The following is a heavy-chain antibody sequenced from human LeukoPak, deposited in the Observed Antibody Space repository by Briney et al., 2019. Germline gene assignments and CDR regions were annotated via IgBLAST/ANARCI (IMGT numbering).Heavy chain of an antibody. CDR1: GGTFSSYA. Sequence: ASVKVSCKASGGTFSSYAISWVRQAPGQGLEWMGGIIPIFGTANYAQKFQGRVTITTDESTSTAYMELSSLRSEDTAVYYCSSSSGRVPPAHTPLYYYYMAVGDKGPTVTVA. J-gene: IGHJ6*03. V-gene: IGHV1-69*05. D-gene: IGHD2-2*01. CDR3: SSSSGRVPPAHTPLYYYYMAV. CDR2: IIPIFGTA.